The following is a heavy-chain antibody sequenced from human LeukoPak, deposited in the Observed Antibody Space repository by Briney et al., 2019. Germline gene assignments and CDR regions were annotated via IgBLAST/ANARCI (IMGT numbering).Heavy chain of an antibody. CDR1: GYTFTGYY. Sequence: ASVKVSCKASGYTFTGYYMHWVRQATGQGLGWMGWMNPNSGNTGYAQKFQGRVTMTRNTSISTAYMELSSLRSEDTAVYYCARGSGRIAARRYYFDYWGQGTLVTVSS. CDR2: MNPNSGNT. CDR3: ARGSGRIAARRYYFDY. D-gene: IGHD6-6*01. J-gene: IGHJ4*02. V-gene: IGHV1-8*02.